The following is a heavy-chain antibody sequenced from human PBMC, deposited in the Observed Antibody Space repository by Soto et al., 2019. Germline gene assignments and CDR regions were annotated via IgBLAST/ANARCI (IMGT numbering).Heavy chain of an antibody. V-gene: IGHV3-23*01. J-gene: IGHJ6*02. CDR3: AKASVGYGSGSYYDYYYHYGMDV. CDR2: ISGSGGST. D-gene: IGHD3-10*01. CDR1: GFTFSSYA. Sequence: GGSLRLSCAASGFTFSSYAMSWVRQAPGKGLERDSAISGSGGSTYYADSVKGRFTISRDNSKNTLYLQMNSLRAEDTAVYYCAKASVGYGSGSYYDYYYHYGMDVWGQGTTVTVSS.